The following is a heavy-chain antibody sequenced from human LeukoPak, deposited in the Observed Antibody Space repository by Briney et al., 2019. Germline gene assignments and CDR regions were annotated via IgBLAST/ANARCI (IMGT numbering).Heavy chain of an antibody. J-gene: IGHJ5*02. CDR2: IYYSGST. CDR3: ARCLYGSGSKGDWFDP. D-gene: IGHD3-10*01. V-gene: IGHV4-59*01. CDR1: GGSISSYY. Sequence: SETLSLTCTVSGGSISSYYWSWIRQPPGKGLVWIGYIYYSGSTNYNPSLKSRVTISVDTSKNQFSLKLSSVTAADTAVYYCARCLYGSGSKGDWFDPWGQGTLVTVSS.